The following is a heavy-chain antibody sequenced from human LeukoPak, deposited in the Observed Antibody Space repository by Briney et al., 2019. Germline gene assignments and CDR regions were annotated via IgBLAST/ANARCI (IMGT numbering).Heavy chain of an antibody. Sequence: GGSLRLTCAASAFTFSSYSMNWGRQAPGKGPEWGSAISSSSGYIYYADSVKGRVTISRDNAKNSLYLQMNSLRAEDTAVYFCARDTKQLTSYYYYYGMDVWGQGTTVTV. CDR1: AFTFSSYS. V-gene: IGHV3-21*01. CDR3: ARDTKQLTSYYYYYGMDV. J-gene: IGHJ6*02. CDR2: ISSSSGYI. D-gene: IGHD6-13*01.